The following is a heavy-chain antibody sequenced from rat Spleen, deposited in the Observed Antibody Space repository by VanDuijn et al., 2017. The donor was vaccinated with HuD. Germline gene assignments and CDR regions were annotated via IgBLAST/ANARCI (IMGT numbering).Heavy chain of an antibody. CDR3: AREAIAAIWLYVMDA. Sequence: QVPLKESGPGLVQPSQTLSLTCSVSGFSLTSYHVSWVRQPPGKGLEWMGVIWTGGSTAYNSLLKSRLSITRDISKSQVFLKMNSLQTEDTATYYGAREAIAAIWLYVMDAWGQGASVTVSS. V-gene: IGHV2-43*01. J-gene: IGHJ4*01. D-gene: IGHD1-2*01. CDR2: IWTGGST. CDR1: GFSLTSYH.